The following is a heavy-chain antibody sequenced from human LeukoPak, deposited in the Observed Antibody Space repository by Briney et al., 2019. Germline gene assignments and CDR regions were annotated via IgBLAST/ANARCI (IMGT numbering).Heavy chain of an antibody. D-gene: IGHD4-11*01. J-gene: IGHJ6*04. Sequence: PGGSLRLSCAASGFTFSSYEMNWVRQAPGKGLEWVSYISSSGSTIYYADSVKGRFTISRDNAKNSLYLQMNSLRAEDTAVYYCARAEYSRPLYLGMDVWGKGATVTVSS. CDR1: GFTFSSYE. CDR2: ISSSGSTI. V-gene: IGHV3-48*03. CDR3: ARAEYSRPLYLGMDV.